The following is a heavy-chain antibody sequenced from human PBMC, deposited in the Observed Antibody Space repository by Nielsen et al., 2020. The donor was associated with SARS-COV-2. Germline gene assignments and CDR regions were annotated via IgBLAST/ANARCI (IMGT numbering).Heavy chain of an antibody. CDR3: SGAGYCSSTSCQNSYYYYGMDV. CDR2: ISYDGSNK. J-gene: IGHJ6*02. V-gene: IGHV3-30-3*01. D-gene: IGHD2-2*01. Sequence: VRQAPGKGLEWVAVISYDGSNKYYADSVKGRFTISRDNSKNTLYLQMSSLRAEDTAVYYCSGAGYCSSTSCQNSYYYYGMDVWGQGTTVTVSS.